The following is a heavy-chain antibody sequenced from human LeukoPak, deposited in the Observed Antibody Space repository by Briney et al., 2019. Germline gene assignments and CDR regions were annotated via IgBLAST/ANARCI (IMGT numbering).Heavy chain of an antibody. Sequence: GGSLRLSCAASGFTFSSYGMHWVRQAPGKGLEWVAFIRYDGSNKYYADSVKGRFTISRDNSKNTLYLQMNSLRAEDTAVFYWAKGSDAYSFYKSHYMDFGGKGPTATIPS. CDR2: IRYDGSNK. D-gene: IGHD5-24*01. CDR1: GFTFSSYG. V-gene: IGHV3-30*02. J-gene: IGHJ6*03. CDR3: AKGSDAYSFYKSHYMDF.